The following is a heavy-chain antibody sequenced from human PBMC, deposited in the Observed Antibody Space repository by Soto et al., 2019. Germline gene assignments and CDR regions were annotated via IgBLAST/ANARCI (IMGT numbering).Heavy chain of an antibody. D-gene: IGHD1-1*01. J-gene: IGHJ4*02. Sequence: ESGGGLVKPGGSLRLSCAASGLTFSIYTMNWVRQAPGKGLEFVSSIGRTGIDRYYIDSVKGRFTISRDNAQKSLYLQISRLRGEDTALYYCVCDDNRRFWGQGTLVTGSS. V-gene: IGHV3-21*01. CDR3: VCDDNRRF. CDR1: GLTFSIYT. CDR2: IGRTGIDR.